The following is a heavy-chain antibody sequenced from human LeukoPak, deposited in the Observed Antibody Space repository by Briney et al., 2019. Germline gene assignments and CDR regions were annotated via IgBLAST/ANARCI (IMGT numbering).Heavy chain of an antibody. V-gene: IGHV3-64*04. D-gene: IGHD4-11*01. CDR2: ISSNGGRT. J-gene: IGHJ4*02. CDR1: GFAFSRNA. Sequence: GGSLRLSCSASGFAFSRNAMHWVRQAPGKGLEYVSGISSNGGRTHYADSVKGRFTISRDNSKNTLYLQMNSLRAEDTAMYYCARGLPPVMKYYFDYWGQGTLVTVSS. CDR3: ARGLPPVMKYYFDY.